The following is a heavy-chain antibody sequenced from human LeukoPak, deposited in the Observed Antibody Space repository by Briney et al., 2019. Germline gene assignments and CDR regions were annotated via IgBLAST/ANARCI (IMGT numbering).Heavy chain of an antibody. CDR3: ARGSSPNDY. Sequence: SETLSLTCTVSGVSISSYYWSWIRQPPGKGLEWIGYIYYSGSTNYNPSLKSRVTISVDTSKNQFSLKLSSVTAADTAVYYCARGSSPNDYWGQGTLVTVSS. CDR2: IYYSGST. J-gene: IGHJ4*02. CDR1: GVSISSYY. V-gene: IGHV4-59*01.